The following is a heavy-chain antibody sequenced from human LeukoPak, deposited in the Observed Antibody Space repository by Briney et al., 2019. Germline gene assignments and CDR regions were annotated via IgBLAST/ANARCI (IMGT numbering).Heavy chain of an antibody. D-gene: IGHD2-15*01. CDR1: GGSISSSNW. CDR3: AILPTGYCSGGSCYRDY. CDR2: IYHSGST. V-gene: IGHV4-4*02. J-gene: IGHJ4*02. Sequence: SETLSLTRAVSGGSISSSNWWSWVRQPPGKGLEWIGEIYHSGSTNYNPSLKSRVTISVDKSKNQFSLKLSSVTAADTAVYYCAILPTGYCSGGSCYRDYWGQGTLVTVSS.